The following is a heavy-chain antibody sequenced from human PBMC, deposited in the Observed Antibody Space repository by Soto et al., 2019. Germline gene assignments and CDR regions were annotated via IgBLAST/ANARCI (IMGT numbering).Heavy chain of an antibody. CDR1: GFTFSSYS. V-gene: IGHV3-21*01. Sequence: GGSLRLSCAASGFTFSSYSMNWVRQAPGKGLEWVSSISSSSSYIYYADSVKGRFTISRDNAKNSLYLQMNSLRAEDTAVYYCARVSLLLCFDPWGQGTLVTVSS. CDR3: ARVSLLLCFDP. CDR2: ISSSSSYI. J-gene: IGHJ5*02. D-gene: IGHD3-10*02.